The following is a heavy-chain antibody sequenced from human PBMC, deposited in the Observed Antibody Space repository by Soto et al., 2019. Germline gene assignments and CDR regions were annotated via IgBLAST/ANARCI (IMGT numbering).Heavy chain of an antibody. CDR3: ARGCITMVRGVVRDYYYGMDG. CDR2: IIPIFGTA. CDR1: GGTFSSYA. D-gene: IGHD3-10*01. V-gene: IGHV1-69*01. J-gene: IGHJ6*02. Sequence: QVQLVQSGAEVKKPGSSVKVSCKASGGTFSSYAISWVRQAPGQGLEWMGGIIPIFGTANYAQKFQGRVTIAADESTITAYMELSSLRSEDTAVYYCARGCITMVRGVVRDYYYGMDGWGQGTTVTVSS.